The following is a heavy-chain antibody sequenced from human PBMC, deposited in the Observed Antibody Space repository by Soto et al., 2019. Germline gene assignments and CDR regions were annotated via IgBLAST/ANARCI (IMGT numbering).Heavy chain of an antibody. CDR3: AREGFAEDAFDI. J-gene: IGHJ3*02. CDR2: IIPICGTA. CDR1: GGTFSSYA. V-gene: IGHV1-69*12. Sequence: QVQLVQSGAEVKKPGSSVKVSCKASGGTFSSYAISWVRQAPGQGLEWMGGIIPICGTANYAQKFQGRVTITADESTSTAYMALSSVRSEDAAVYYCAREGFAEDAFDIWGQGTMVTVSS.